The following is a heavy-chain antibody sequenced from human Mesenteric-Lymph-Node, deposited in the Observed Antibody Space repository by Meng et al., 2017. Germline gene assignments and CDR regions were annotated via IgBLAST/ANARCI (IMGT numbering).Heavy chain of an antibody. CDR3: ARTIGVEYSSSWYYFDY. D-gene: IGHD6-13*01. CDR2: IYHSGST. V-gene: IGHV4-4*02. J-gene: IGHJ4*02. CDR1: GGSISISTW. Sequence: QMQLQESGPGLVKPSGTLSLTCAVSGGSISISTWWSWVRQPPGKGLEWIGEIYHSGSTNYNPSLKSRVTISVDTSKNQFSLKLSSVTAADTAVYYCARTIGVEYSSSWYYFDYWGQGTLVTVSS.